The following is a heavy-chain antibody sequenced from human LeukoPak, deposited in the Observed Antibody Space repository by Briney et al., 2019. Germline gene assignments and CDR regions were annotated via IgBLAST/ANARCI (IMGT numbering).Heavy chain of an antibody. CDR3: ASTPFYYGSGIVY. V-gene: IGHV4-59*01. D-gene: IGHD3-10*01. CDR2: IYYSGSAIYYNGDT. J-gene: IGHJ4*02. Sequence: SETLSLTCTVSGVSMSSYYWSWIRQPPGKGLEWIGYIYYSGSAIYYNGDTHYNPSLKSRVTMSLDTSKSQFSLKLNSVTASDSAVYFCASTPFYYGSGIVYWGQGTLVTVSS. CDR1: GVSMSSYY.